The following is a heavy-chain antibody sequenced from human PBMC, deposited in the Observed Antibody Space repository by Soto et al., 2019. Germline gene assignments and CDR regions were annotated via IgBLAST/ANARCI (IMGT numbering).Heavy chain of an antibody. CDR3: ARGTEESSGGAFDI. V-gene: IGHV3-48*03. Sequence: GSLRLSCAASGFTFSSYEMNWVRQAQGKGLEWVSYISSSGSTIYYADSVKGRFTISRDNARNSPYLQMNSLRAEDTAVYYCARGTEESSGGAFDIWGQGTMVTVSS. CDR2: ISSSGSTI. J-gene: IGHJ3*02. D-gene: IGHD6-19*01. CDR1: GFTFSSYE.